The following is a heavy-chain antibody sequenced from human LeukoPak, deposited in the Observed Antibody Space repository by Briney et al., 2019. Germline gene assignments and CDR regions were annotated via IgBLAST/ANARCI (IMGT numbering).Heavy chain of an antibody. CDR2: ISSSGSTI. J-gene: IGHJ6*02. CDR3: ARDRLRSYYYYYGMDV. D-gene: IGHD4-17*01. Sequence: PGGSLRLSCAASGFTFSSYEMNWVRQAPGKGLEWVSYISSSGSTIYYADSVKGRFTISRDNAKNSLYLQMNSLRAEDTAVYYCARDRLRSYYYYYGMDVWGQGATVTVSS. CDR1: GFTFSSYE. V-gene: IGHV3-48*03.